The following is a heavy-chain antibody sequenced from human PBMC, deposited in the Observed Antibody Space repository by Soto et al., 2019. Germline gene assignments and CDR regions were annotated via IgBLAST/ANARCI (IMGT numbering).Heavy chain of an antibody. CDR2: IWYDGSNK. D-gene: IGHD3-3*01. J-gene: IGHJ6*02. V-gene: IGHV3-33*01. CDR1: GFTFSSYG. Sequence: GGSLRLSCAASGFTFSSYGMHWVRQAPGKGLEWVAVIWYDGSNKYYADSVKGRFTISRDNSKNTLYLQMNSLRAEDTAVYNWARFFGRDVFWSGYPGRFGMDVGGQGTRVTVS. CDR3: ARFFGRDVFWSGYPGRFGMDV.